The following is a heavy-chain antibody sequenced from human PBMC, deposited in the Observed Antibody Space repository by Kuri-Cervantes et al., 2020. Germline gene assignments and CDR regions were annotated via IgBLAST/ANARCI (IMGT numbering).Heavy chain of an antibody. D-gene: IGHD6-13*01. V-gene: IGHV3-30*18. CDR2: ISYDGSNK. J-gene: IGHJ4*02. CDR1: GFTFSSYG. CDR3: AKVLEQQLVLDY. Sequence: GESLKISCAASGFTFSSYGMHWVRQAPGEGLEWVAVISYDGSNKYYADSVKGRFTISRDNSKNTLYLQMNSLRAEDTAVYYCAKVLEQQLVLDYWGQGTLVTVSS.